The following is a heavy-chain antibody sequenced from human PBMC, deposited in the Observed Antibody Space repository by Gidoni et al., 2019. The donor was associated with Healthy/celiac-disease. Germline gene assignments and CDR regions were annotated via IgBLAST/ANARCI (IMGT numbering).Heavy chain of an antibody. Sequence: QVQLVESGGGVVQPGRSLRLSCAASGFTFSSYGMHWVRQAPGKGLEWVAVIWYDGSNKYYADSVKGRFTISRDNSKNTLYLQMNSLRAEDTAVYYCARDRRGAITMIARRLYYFDYWGQGTLVTVSS. D-gene: IGHD3-22*01. CDR1: GFTFSSYG. CDR2: IWYDGSNK. CDR3: ARDRRGAITMIARRLYYFDY. V-gene: IGHV3-33*08. J-gene: IGHJ4*02.